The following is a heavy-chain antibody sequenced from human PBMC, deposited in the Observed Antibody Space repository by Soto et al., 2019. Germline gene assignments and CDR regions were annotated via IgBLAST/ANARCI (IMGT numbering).Heavy chain of an antibody. J-gene: IGHJ4*02. Sequence: PGGSLRLSCAASGFTFSSYSMNWVRQAPGKGLEWVSSITSGSDYIYYADSVRGRFTITRDNAKISLYLQMNSLRAEDAAVYYCARVDGYTYPNDYWGQGTLVTVSS. CDR1: GFTFSSYS. V-gene: IGHV3-21*01. CDR2: ITSGSDYI. CDR3: ARVDGYTYPNDY. D-gene: IGHD5-12*01.